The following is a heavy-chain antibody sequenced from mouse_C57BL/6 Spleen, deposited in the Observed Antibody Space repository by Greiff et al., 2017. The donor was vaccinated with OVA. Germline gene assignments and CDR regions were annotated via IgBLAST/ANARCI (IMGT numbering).Heavy chain of an antibody. J-gene: IGHJ2*01. CDR2: IRNKANNHAT. V-gene: IGHV6-6*01. CDR3: TRVTGPLFDY. Sequence: EVQRVESGGGLVQPGGSMKLSCAASGFTFSDAWMDWVRQSPEKGLEWVAEIRNKANNHATYYAESVKGRFTISRDDSKSSVYLQMNSLRAEDTGIYYCTRVTGPLFDYWGQGTTLTVSS. CDR1: GFTFSDAW. D-gene: IGHD4-1*01.